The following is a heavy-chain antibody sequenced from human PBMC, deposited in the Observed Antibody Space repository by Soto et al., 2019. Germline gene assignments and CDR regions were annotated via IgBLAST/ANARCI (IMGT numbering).Heavy chain of an antibody. CDR1: GFTFSSYG. CDR2: ISYDGSNK. CDR3: AKEGSDYDILTGSGYYGMDV. J-gene: IGHJ6*02. V-gene: IGHV3-30*18. Sequence: QVQLVESGGGVVQPGRSLRLSCAASGFTFSSYGMHWVRQAPGKGLEWVAVISYDGSNKYYADSVKGRFTISRDNSKNTRYLQMNSLRAEDTAVYYCAKEGSDYDILTGSGYYGMDVWCQGTTVTVSS. D-gene: IGHD3-9*01.